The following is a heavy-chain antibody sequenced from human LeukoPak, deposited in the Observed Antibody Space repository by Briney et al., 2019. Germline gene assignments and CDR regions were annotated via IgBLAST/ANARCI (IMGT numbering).Heavy chain of an antibody. V-gene: IGHV4-59*01. Sequence: SETLSLTCTVSGGSISSYYWSWIRQPPGKGLEWIGYIYYSGSTNYNPSLKSRVTISVDTSKNQFSLKLSSVTAADTAVYYCARSILYCYDSSGYPRISWFDPWGQGTLVTVSS. CDR3: ARSILYCYDSSGYPRISWFDP. D-gene: IGHD3-22*01. CDR1: GGSISSYY. CDR2: IYYSGST. J-gene: IGHJ5*02.